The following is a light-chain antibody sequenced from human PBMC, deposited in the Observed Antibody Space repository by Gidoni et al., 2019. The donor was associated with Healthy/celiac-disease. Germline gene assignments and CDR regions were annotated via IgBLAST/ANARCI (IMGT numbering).Light chain of an antibody. J-gene: IGKJ4*01. CDR3: QQYNNWPRT. CDR1: QSLSSN. Sequence: EIVMTQSPATLSVSPGERATLSCRASQSLSSNLAWYQQKPGQAPRLLIYGASTRATGIPARFSGSGSGTEFTLTISSLQSEDFAVYYCQQYNNWPRTFXGXTKVEIK. CDR2: GAS. V-gene: IGKV3-15*01.